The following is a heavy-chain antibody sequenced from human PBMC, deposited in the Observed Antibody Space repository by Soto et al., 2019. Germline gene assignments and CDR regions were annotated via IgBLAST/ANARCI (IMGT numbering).Heavy chain of an antibody. CDR1: GGSVSNDNFY. J-gene: IGHJ6*02. Sequence: SETLSLTCTVSGGSVSNDNFYWSWIRQPPGKGLEWIGYVHSSGITNYNPSLKRRVTISVDTSRNQFSLRLSSVTAADTAVYYCARVTKTYYYGMDVWGQGTTVTVSS. CDR3: ARVTKTYYYGMDV. CDR2: VHSSGIT. V-gene: IGHV4-61*01. D-gene: IGHD2-8*01.